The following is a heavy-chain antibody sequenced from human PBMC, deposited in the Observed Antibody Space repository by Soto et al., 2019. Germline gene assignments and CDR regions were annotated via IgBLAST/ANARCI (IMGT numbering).Heavy chain of an antibody. CDR3: ARGEDAFVYYGLDV. Sequence: QVQLQESGPRLVKPSATLSLTCTVSGGSITSSYWSWIRRPPGKGLAWIAYIYDTGISGYTPSTSYNPSLTSRVTMSVDTSKSQFSLKLTSVTAADTAVYYCARGEDAFVYYGLDVWGQGITVSVSS. V-gene: IGHV4-59*01. D-gene: IGHD3-10*01. CDR2: IYDTGISGYTPST. J-gene: IGHJ6*02. CDR1: GGSITSSY.